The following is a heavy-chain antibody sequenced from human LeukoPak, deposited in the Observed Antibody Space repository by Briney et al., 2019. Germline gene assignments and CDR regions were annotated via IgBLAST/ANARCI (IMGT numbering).Heavy chain of an antibody. D-gene: IGHD6-13*01. CDR2: INWNGGRT. Sequence: PGGSLRLSCAASGFTFDDYGISWVRQAPGKGLEWVSGINWNGGRTGYADSVKGRFTISRDNAKNSLYLQMNSLRAEDTALYYCARGTLKAAATDFDYWGQGTLVTVSS. CDR3: ARGTLKAAATDFDY. J-gene: IGHJ4*02. V-gene: IGHV3-20*04. CDR1: GFTFDDYG.